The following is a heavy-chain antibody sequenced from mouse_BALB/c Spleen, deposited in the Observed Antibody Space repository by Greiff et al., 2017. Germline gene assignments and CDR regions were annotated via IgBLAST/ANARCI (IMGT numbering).Heavy chain of an antibody. CDR3: TRSLRLRRNFDY. CDR1: GYTFTSYW. V-gene: IGHV1S127*01. Sequence: QVKLQQSGAELVKPGASVKMSCKASGYTFTSYWMHWVKQRPGQGLEWIGVIDPSDSYTSYNQKFKGKATLTVDTSSSTAYMQLSSLTSEDSAVYYGTRSLRLRRNFDYWGQGTTLTVSS. CDR2: IDPSDSYT. D-gene: IGHD2-4*01. J-gene: IGHJ2*01.